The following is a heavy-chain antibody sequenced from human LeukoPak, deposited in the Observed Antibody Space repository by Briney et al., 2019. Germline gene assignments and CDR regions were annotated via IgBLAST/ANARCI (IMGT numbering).Heavy chain of an antibody. V-gene: IGHV5-51*01. J-gene: IGHJ6*02. CDR1: GYSFTSYW. D-gene: IGHD2-2*01. CDR3: ARYAPGYCSSTSCSNGMDV. Sequence: GESLKISCKGSGYSFTSYWIGWVRQMPGKGLEWMGIIYPDDSDTRYSPSFQGQVTISADKSISTAYLQWSSLKASDTAMYYCARYAPGYCSSTSCSNGMDVWGQGTTVTVSS. CDR2: IYPDDSDT.